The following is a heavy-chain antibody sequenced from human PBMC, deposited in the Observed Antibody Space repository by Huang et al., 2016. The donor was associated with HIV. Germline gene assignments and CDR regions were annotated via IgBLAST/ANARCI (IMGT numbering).Heavy chain of an antibody. CDR2: ISYDGSNK. J-gene: IGHJ4*02. Sequence: QVHLVESGGGVVQPGRSLRLSCAASGFTFSRYGIHWVRQAPDKGLEWVAVISYDGSNKYYADSGKGRFTISRDNSKNTLYLEMNSLGDEDTAVYYCAKDRLSATGSSYFDYWGQGTLVTVSS. CDR1: GFTFSRYG. CDR3: AKDRLSATGSSYFDY. D-gene: IGHD6-13*01. V-gene: IGHV3-30*18.